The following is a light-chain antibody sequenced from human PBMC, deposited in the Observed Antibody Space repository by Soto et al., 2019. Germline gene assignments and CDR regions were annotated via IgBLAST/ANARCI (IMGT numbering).Light chain of an antibody. CDR1: QSVGSSY. J-gene: IGKJ3*01. CDR2: DVS. V-gene: IGKV3-20*01. CDR3: QQYVSSPFT. Sequence: EIVLTQSPGTLSLSPGERATLSCRASQSVGSSYLTWYQQKPGQAPRLLIYDVSSRATGIPDRFSGSGSGTDFTLTISRLEPEDFAVYFCQQYVSSPFTFGPGTKVEIK.